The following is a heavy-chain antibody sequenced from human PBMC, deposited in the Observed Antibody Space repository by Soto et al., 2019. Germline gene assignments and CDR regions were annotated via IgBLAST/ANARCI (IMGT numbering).Heavy chain of an antibody. CDR1: GYTFTSYG. V-gene: IGHV1-18*01. D-gene: IGHD5-12*01. CDR3: ARDLVDIVATDAFDI. CDR2: ISAYNGNT. Sequence: ASVKVSYKASGYTFTSYGISWVRQAPGQGLEWMGWISAYNGNTNYAQKLQGRVTMTTDTSTSTAYMELRSLRSDDTAVYYCARDLVDIVATDAFDIWGQGTMVTVSS. J-gene: IGHJ3*02.